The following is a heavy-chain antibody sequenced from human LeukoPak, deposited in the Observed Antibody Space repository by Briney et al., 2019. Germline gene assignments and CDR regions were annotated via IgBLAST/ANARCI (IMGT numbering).Heavy chain of an antibody. V-gene: IGHV3-30-3*01. CDR3: ASDILTGYYQNWFDP. Sequence: GGSRRLSCAASGFTFSSYAMHWVRQAPGKGLEWVAVISYDGSNKYYADSVKGRFTISRDNSKNTLYLQMNSLRAEDTAVYYCASDILTGYYQNWFDPWGQGTLVTVSS. D-gene: IGHD3-9*01. J-gene: IGHJ5*02. CDR1: GFTFSSYA. CDR2: ISYDGSNK.